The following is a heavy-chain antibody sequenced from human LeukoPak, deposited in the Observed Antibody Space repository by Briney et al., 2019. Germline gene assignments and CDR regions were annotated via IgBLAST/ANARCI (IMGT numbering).Heavy chain of an antibody. CDR2: IYYSGST. J-gene: IGHJ4*02. D-gene: IGHD3-22*01. Sequence: LRLSCAASGFTFSSYEMNWVRQPPGKGLEWIGYIYYSGSTNYNPSLKSRVTISVDTSKNQFSLKLSSVTAADTAVYYCARGDYDYYDSSGYYSYWGQGTLVTVSS. V-gene: IGHV4-59*01. CDR1: GFTFSSYE. CDR3: ARGDYDYYDSSGYYSY.